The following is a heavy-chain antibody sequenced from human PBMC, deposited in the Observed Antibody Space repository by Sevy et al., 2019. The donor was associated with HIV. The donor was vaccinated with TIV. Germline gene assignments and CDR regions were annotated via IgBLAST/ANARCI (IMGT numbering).Heavy chain of an antibody. D-gene: IGHD3-3*01. CDR2: IYYSGST. Sequence: SETLSLTCTVSGGSISSYYWSWIRQPPGKGLEWIGYIYYSGSTNYNPSLKSRVTISVDTSKNQFSLKLSSVTAADTAVYYCARHNKHYDFWSALNWFDPWGQGTLVTVSS. CDR1: GGSISSYY. J-gene: IGHJ5*02. V-gene: IGHV4-59*08. CDR3: ARHNKHYDFWSALNWFDP.